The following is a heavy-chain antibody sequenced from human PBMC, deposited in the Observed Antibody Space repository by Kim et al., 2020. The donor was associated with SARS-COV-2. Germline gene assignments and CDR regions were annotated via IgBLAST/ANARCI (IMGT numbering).Heavy chain of an antibody. V-gene: IGHV3-30*04. CDR3: ARALLGHYYYGMDV. D-gene: IGHD3-16*01. CDR1: GFTFSSYA. Sequence: GGSLRLSCAASGFTFSSYAMHWVRQAPGKGLEGVAVISYDGSNKYYADSVKGRFTISRDNSKNTLYLQMNSLRAEDTAVYYCARALLGHYYYGMDVWGQGNTGTVYS. CDR2: ISYDGSNK. J-gene: IGHJ6*02.